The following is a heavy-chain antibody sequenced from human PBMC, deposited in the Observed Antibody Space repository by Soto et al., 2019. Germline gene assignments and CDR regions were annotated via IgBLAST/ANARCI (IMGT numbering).Heavy chain of an antibody. J-gene: IGHJ4*02. Sequence: GESLKISCKGSGYSFTTYWIGWVRQMPGKGLEWMGIIYPGDSDTRYSPSFQGQVTISADKSTSTAYLQWSSLKASDTAMYYCARLSCDSSGYFYCYFDYWGQGALVTVSS. CDR3: ARLSCDSSGYFYCYFDY. CDR1: GYSFTTYW. CDR2: IYPGDSDT. D-gene: IGHD3-22*01. V-gene: IGHV5-51*01.